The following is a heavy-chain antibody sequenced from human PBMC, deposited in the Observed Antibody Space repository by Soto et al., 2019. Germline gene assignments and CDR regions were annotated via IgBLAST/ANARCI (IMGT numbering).Heavy chain of an antibody. Sequence: GGSLRLSCAGSGFAVRNNHISWVRQAPGKGLEWVSILYFGGETAYYADSVQGRFTISRDNLKNTVYLQMNSLRAEDTAVYFCTEDLPPHHWGQGTLVTVSS. J-gene: IGHJ5*02. CDR2: LYFGGETA. CDR3: TEDLPPHH. CDR1: GFAVRNNH. V-gene: IGHV3-53*01.